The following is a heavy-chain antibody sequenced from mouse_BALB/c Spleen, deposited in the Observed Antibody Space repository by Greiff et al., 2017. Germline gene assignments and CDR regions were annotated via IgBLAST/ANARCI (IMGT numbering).Heavy chain of an antibody. J-gene: IGHJ4*01. CDR1: GYSFTDYI. D-gene: IGHD2-3*01. Sequence: EVQLQQTGPELVKPGASVKISCKASGYSFTDYIMLWVKQSHGKSLEWIGNINPYYGSTSYNLKFKGKATLTVDKSSSTAYMQLNSLTSEDSAVYYCARCYENYYAMDYWGQGTSVTVSS. CDR3: ARCYENYYAMDY. V-gene: IGHV1-39*01. CDR2: INPYYGST.